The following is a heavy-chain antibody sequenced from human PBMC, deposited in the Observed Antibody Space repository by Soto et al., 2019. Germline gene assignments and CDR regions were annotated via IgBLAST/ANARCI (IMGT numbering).Heavy chain of an antibody. CDR1: GYTFTSYY. Sequence: SVKVSCKASGYTFTSYYMHWVRQAPGQGLEWMGIINPSGGSTSYAQKFQGRVTMTRDTSTSTVYMELSSLRSEDTAVYYCAREAAELRFLEWLFDYYYYGMDVWGQGTTVTVSS. CDR3: AREAAELRFLEWLFDYYYYGMDV. V-gene: IGHV1-46*01. CDR2: INPSGGST. D-gene: IGHD3-3*01. J-gene: IGHJ6*02.